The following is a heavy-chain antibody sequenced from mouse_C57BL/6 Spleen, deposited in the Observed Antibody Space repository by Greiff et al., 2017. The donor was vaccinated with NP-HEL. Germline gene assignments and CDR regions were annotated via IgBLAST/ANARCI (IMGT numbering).Heavy chain of an antibody. D-gene: IGHD2-1*01. Sequence: EVKLQESGGGLVKPGGSLKLSCAASGFTFSSYAMSWVRQTPEKRLEWVATISDGGSYTYYPDNVKGRFTISRDNAKNNLYLQMSHLKSEDTAMYYCARDYGNYGAMDYWGQGTSVTVSS. CDR2: ISDGGSYT. CDR1: GFTFSSYA. J-gene: IGHJ4*01. V-gene: IGHV5-4*01. CDR3: ARDYGNYGAMDY.